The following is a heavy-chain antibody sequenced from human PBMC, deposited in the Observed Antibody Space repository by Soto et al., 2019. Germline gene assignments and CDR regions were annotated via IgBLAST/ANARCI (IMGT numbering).Heavy chain of an antibody. V-gene: IGHV3-21*06. CDR3: ATIGDRDGFDM. Sequence: EVQLVESGGGLVKPEESLRLSCAASGFSFSSYNMKWVRQAPGKGLEWVSSISTSGSYIFYAGSVRGRFTIFRDDAKNSLHLQVNSLRVEDTAVYYCATIGDRDGFDMWGQGTTVIVSS. CDR1: GFSFSSYN. J-gene: IGHJ3*02. D-gene: IGHD4-17*01. CDR2: ISTSGSYI.